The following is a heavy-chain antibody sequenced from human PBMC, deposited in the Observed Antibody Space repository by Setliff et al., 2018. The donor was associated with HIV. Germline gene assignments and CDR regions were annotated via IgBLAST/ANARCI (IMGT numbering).Heavy chain of an antibody. CDR1: GFTFSSYS. CDR3: ARDLMVRGVPWFDP. Sequence: GVSLRLSCAASGFTFSSYSMNWVRQAPGKGLEWVSSISSSSSYIYYADSVKGRFTISRDNAKNSLYLQMNSLRAEDTAVYYCARDLMVRGVPWFDPWGQGTLVTVSS. D-gene: IGHD3-10*01. V-gene: IGHV3-21*01. CDR2: ISSSSSYI. J-gene: IGHJ5*02.